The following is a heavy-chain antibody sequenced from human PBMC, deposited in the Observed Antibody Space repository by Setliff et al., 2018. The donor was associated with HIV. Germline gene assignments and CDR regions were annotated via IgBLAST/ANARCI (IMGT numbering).Heavy chain of an antibody. CDR3: ARVGTTVTTRETYKWFDP. CDR2: IDHSGST. V-gene: IGHV4-34*01. J-gene: IGHJ5*02. CDR1: GAPFSGFH. D-gene: IGHD4-17*01. Sequence: SETLSLTCAVYGAPFSGFHWGWIRQSPGKGLEWIGEIDHSGSTKYNPSPKSRVTLSVDKSKNQFSLKIDSVIAADTAVYFCARVGTTVTTRETYKWFDPWGQGTLVTVSS.